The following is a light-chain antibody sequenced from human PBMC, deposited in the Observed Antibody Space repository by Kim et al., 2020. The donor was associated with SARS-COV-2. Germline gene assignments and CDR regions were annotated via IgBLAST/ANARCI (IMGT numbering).Light chain of an antibody. CDR2: AAS. CDR3: QQYDHSPFA. CDR1: QSVRNNH. Sequence: EVVLTQSPGTLSLSVGERVALSCRASQSVRNNHLAWYQHKPGQTPRLLIYAASSRATGIPDRFSGGWSGTDFTLTISRLEPEDFAVYYCQQYDHSPFAFGQGTKLEI. V-gene: IGKV3-20*01. J-gene: IGKJ2*01.